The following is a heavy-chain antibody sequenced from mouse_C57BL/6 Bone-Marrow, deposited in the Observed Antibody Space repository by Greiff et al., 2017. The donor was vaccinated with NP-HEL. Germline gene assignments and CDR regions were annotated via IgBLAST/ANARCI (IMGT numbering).Heavy chain of an antibody. V-gene: IGHV1-81*01. D-gene: IGHD2-3*01. Sequence: VQLVESGAELARPGASVKLSCKASGYTFTSYGISWVKQRTGQGLEWIGEIYPRSGNTYYNEKFKGKATLTADKSSSTAYMELRSLTSEDSAVYFCARRWLLVWYFDVWGTGTTVTVSS. CDR3: ARRWLLVWYFDV. CDR1: GYTFTSYG. J-gene: IGHJ1*03. CDR2: IYPRSGNT.